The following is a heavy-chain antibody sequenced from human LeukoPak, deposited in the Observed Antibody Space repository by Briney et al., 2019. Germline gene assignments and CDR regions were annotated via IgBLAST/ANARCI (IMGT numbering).Heavy chain of an antibody. J-gene: IGHJ3*02. CDR1: GGSISSYY. CDR2: FSYSGNT. Sequence: SETLSLTCTVSGGSISSYYWSWIRQPPGKGLEWIGYFSYSGNTNYNPSLKSRVSISVDMSKKHFSLKLNSVTAADTAVYYCARALRLIRGSGRYYYDAFDIWGQGTMVTVSS. V-gene: IGHV4-59*01. D-gene: IGHD3-10*01. CDR3: ARALRLIRGSGRYYYDAFDI.